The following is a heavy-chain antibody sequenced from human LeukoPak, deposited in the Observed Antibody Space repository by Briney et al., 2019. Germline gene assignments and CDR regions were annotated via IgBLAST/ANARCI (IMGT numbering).Heavy chain of an antibody. CDR3: ARDSEVNFDY. J-gene: IGHJ4*02. D-gene: IGHD3-22*01. V-gene: IGHV4-30-2*01. Sequence: SQTLSLTCTVSGGSISSGGYYWSWIRQPPGKGLEWIGYIYHSGSTYYNPSLKSRVTISVDTSKNQFSLKLSSVTAADTAVYYCARDSEVNFDYWGQGTLVTVSS. CDR2: IYHSGST. CDR1: GGSISSGGYY.